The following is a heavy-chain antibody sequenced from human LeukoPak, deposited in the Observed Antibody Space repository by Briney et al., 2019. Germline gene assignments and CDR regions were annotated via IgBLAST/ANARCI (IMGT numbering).Heavy chain of an antibody. CDR2: IYYSGGT. Sequence: PSETLSLTCTVSGGSISSYFWGWIRQPPGKGLECIGNIYYSGGTYYNPSLKSRVTISVGTSENQFSLRLSSVTAADTAVYYCARLRRDGYYYFDYWGQGTLVTVSS. V-gene: IGHV4-39*01. CDR1: GGSISSYF. D-gene: IGHD5-24*01. CDR3: ARLRRDGYYYFDY. J-gene: IGHJ4*02.